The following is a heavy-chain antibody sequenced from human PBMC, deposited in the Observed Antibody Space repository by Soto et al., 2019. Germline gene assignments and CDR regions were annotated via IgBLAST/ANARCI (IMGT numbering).Heavy chain of an antibody. J-gene: IGHJ4*02. CDR3: ANPEPGYFDY. Sequence: SQALSLTCDISGDSVSSNSAAWNWIRQSPSRGLEWLGRTSYRSKWYNDYAVSVKSRITINPDTSKNQFSLQLNSVTPEDPALYYCANPEPGYFDYWAQGTLVPVSS. D-gene: IGHD7-27*01. V-gene: IGHV6-1*01. CDR1: GDSVSSNSAA. CDR2: TSYRSKWYN.